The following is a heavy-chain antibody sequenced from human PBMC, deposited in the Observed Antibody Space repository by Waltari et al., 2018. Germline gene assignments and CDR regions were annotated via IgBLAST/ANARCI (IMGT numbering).Heavy chain of an antibody. V-gene: IGHV4-38-2*02. Sequence: QVQLQESGPGLVKPSETLSLTCTVSGYSISSGYYWGWIRQPPGKGLEWIGSIYHSGSTSYNPSLKSRVTISVDPSKNQFSLKLSSVTAADTAVYYCARLDGDYGNWFDPWGQGTLVTVSS. CDR3: ARLDGDYGNWFDP. CDR1: GYSISSGYY. CDR2: IYHSGST. D-gene: IGHD4-17*01. J-gene: IGHJ5*02.